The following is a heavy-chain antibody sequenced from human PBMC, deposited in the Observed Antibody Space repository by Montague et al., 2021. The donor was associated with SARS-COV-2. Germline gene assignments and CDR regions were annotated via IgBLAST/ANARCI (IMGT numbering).Heavy chain of an antibody. V-gene: IGHV4-59*01. CDR1: GGSISSYY. Sequence: SETLSLTCTVSGGSISSYYWSWIRQPPGKGLEWIGYIYYSGSTNYNPSLKSRVTISLDTSKNQFSLKLNSVTAADTAIYYCARRHYVPDAFDIWGQGTMVTVSS. CDR2: IYYSGST. J-gene: IGHJ3*02. CDR3: ARRHYVPDAFDI. D-gene: IGHD3-10*02.